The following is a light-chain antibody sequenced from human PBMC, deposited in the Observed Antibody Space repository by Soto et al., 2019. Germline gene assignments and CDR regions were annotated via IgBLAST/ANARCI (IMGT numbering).Light chain of an antibody. J-gene: IGKJ1*01. V-gene: IGKV1-39*01. CDR3: QQRFTAPWT. Sequence: DIQMTQSPSSLSASVGDRVTVTCRASQSISTFLNWYQQKPGKAPNLLIYTTSTLHGGVPSRFSGSGSGTDLTLTISSLQPEDFATYYCQQRFTAPWTFGQGTRVEIK. CDR2: TTS. CDR1: QSISTF.